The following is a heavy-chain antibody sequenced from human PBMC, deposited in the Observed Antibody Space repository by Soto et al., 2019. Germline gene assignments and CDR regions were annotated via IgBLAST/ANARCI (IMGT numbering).Heavy chain of an antibody. D-gene: IGHD2-15*01. CDR2: ISPGSRYP. CDR1: GFTFGGSY. CDR3: VRGGGGGLFDP. Sequence: GGSLRLSCAGSGFTFGGSYMSWIRQAPGKGLEWLSYISPGSRYPAYADSVKGRFTISRDNAKRSLYLQMMSLTAEDTAIYYCVRGGGGGLFDPWGQGTMVNV. J-gene: IGHJ5*02. V-gene: IGHV3-11*06.